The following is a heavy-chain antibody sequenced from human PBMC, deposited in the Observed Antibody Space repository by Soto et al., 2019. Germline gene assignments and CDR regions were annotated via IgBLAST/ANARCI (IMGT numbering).Heavy chain of an antibody. J-gene: IGHJ6*02. D-gene: IGHD1-26*01. CDR2: ISGSGGST. Sequence: GGSLRLSCAASGFTFSSYAMSWVRQAPGKGLEWVSAISGSGGSTYYADSVKGRFTISRDNSKNTLYLQMNSLRAEDTAVYYCAKGKLFVGVTIFGMDVWGQGPTVTVSS. CDR1: GFTFSSYA. V-gene: IGHV3-23*01. CDR3: AKGKLFVGVTIFGMDV.